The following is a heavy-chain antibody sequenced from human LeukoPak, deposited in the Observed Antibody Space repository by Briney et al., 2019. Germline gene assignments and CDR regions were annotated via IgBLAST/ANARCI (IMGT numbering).Heavy chain of an antibody. CDR1: GFTFSSYA. D-gene: IGHD6-13*01. V-gene: IGHV3-30-3*01. CDR2: ISYDGSNK. J-gene: IGHJ6*02. Sequence: PGGSLRLSCAASGFTFSSYAMHWARQAPGKGLEWVAVISYDGSNKHYADSVKGRFTISRDNSKNTLYLQMNSLRAEDTAVYYCARNRIAAADSYGMDVWGQGTTVTVSS. CDR3: ARNRIAAADSYGMDV.